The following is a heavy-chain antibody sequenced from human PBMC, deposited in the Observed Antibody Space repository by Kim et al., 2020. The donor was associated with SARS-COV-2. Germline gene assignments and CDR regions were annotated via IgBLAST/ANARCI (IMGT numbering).Heavy chain of an antibody. Sequence: GGSLRLSCAASGFTFSNYEMNWVRQAPGKGLEWVSYITSSGSTIYYADSVKGRFTISRDNAKNSLYLQMNSLRAEDTAVYYCARDGTGNQPLWIQLSRGRDMDVWGKGTTVTVSS. CDR1: GFTFSNYE. V-gene: IGHV3-48*03. CDR3: ARDGTGNQPLWIQLSRGRDMDV. J-gene: IGHJ6*03. CDR2: ITSSGSTI. D-gene: IGHD5-18*01.